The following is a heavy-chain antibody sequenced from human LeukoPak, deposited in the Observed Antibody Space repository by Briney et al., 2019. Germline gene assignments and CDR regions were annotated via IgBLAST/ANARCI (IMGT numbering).Heavy chain of an antibody. CDR3: ARRGYGGYGDYGNYYYYMDV. CDR1: GFTFSDYY. D-gene: IGHD4-17*01. J-gene: IGHJ6*03. Sequence: LRLSCAASGFTFSDYYMSWIRQPPGKGLEWIGEINHSGSTNYNPSLKSRVTISVDTSKNQFSLKLSSVTAADTAVYYCARRGYGGYGDYGNYYYYMDVWGKGTTVTISS. CDR2: INHSGST. V-gene: IGHV4-34*01.